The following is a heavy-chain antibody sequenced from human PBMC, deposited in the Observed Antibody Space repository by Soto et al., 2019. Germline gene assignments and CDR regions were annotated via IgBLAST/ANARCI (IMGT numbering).Heavy chain of an antibody. CDR2: IYPGDSDT. Sequence: GESLKISCKGSVYSFISQWIGWVRQMPGKGLEWMGIIYPGDSDTRYSPSLQGHVTISADKSIDTAYLQWTSLKTSDTAMYYCLLMIRRPSRSTLFPYTTSSDL. J-gene: IGHJ2*01. V-gene: IGHV5-51*01. CDR3: LLMIRRPSRSTLFPYTTSSDL. D-gene: IGHD4-17*01. CDR1: VYSFISQW.